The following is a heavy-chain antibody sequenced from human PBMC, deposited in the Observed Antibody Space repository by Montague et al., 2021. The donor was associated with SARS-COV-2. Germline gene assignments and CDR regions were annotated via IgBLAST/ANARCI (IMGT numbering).Heavy chain of an antibody. J-gene: IGHJ1*01. CDR1: PVSDGPIRSSTYS. D-gene: IGHD6-13*01. Sequence: SETLSLTCTVSPVSDGPIRSSTYSWGWIRQSPGKGLEWIGSIDYSGNTDYNPSLKSRVTMSEGTSKSQLSLRVRSVTAADTAMYYCARDSYSRSWFKYWGQGTLVTVSS. CDR2: IDYSGNT. V-gene: IGHV4-39*02. CDR3: ARDSYSRSWFKY.